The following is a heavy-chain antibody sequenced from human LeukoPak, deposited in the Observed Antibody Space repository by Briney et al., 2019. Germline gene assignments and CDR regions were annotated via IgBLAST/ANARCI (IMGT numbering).Heavy chain of an antibody. V-gene: IGHV3-23*01. CDR1: GFSFSTYA. CDR2: ISGSSRST. J-gene: IGHJ3*02. D-gene: IGHD3-22*01. CDR3: AKVRMIAMIAYDAFDI. Sequence: GGSLRLSCAASGFSFSTYAMNWVRQAPGKGLEWVSAISGSSRSTYYADSVKGRFTISRDNSKNTLYLQMNSLRAEDTAVYYCAKVRMIAMIAYDAFDIWDQGTMVTVSS.